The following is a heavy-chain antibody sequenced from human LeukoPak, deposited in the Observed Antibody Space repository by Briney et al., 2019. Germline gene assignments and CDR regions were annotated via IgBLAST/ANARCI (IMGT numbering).Heavy chain of an antibody. CDR1: GFAFSSYA. J-gene: IGHJ4*02. CDR3: ANAYYYDSSGRAY. D-gene: IGHD3-22*01. Sequence: GGPLRLSGAASGFAFSSYAMSWVGRAPGKGLGGVSAISGSGGSTYYADSVKGRFTISRDNSKNTLYLQMNSLRAEDTAVYYCANAYYYDSSGRAYWGQGTLVTVSS. V-gene: IGHV3-23*01. CDR2: ISGSGGST.